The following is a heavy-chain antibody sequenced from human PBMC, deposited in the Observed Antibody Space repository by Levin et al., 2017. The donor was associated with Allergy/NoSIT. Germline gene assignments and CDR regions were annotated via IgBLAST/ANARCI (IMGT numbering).Heavy chain of an antibody. CDR3: TTYSSSWYYFDY. J-gene: IGHJ4*02. CDR1: GITFSNAW. CDR2: IKNKADGTTT. D-gene: IGHD6-13*01. Sequence: GGSLRLSCAASGITFSNAWMSWARQAPGKGLEWVGRIKNKADGTTTEYAAPVKGRFTISRDDSKNTLYLQMNSLKTEDTAVYFCTTYSSSWYYFDYWGQGTLVTVSS. V-gene: IGHV3-15*01.